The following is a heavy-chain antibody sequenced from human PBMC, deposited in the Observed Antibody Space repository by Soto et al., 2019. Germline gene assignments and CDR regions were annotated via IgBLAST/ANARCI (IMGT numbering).Heavy chain of an antibody. CDR1: GYTFTSYR. V-gene: IGHV1-18*01. J-gene: IGHJ4*02. CDR2: ISAYSGNT. Sequence: QVQLVQSGAEVKKPGASVKVSCKASGYTFTSYRIIWVRQAPGQGLEWMGWISAYSGNTNSAPKVQDRVTMTTDTSPSTAYMELGSLKSDDTAVYYCARDLSAGAAAYWGQGTLVTVSS. CDR3: ARDLSAGAAAY. D-gene: IGHD1-26*01.